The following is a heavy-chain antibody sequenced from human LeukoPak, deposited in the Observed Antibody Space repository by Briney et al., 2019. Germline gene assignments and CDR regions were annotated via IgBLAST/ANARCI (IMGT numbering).Heavy chain of an antibody. CDR2: ISYDGSNK. Sequence: GGSLRLSCAASGFSFSSYAMHWVRQAPGKGLEWVAVISYDGSNKYYANSVKGRFTISRDNSKHTLFLQMNSLRAEDTAVFYCARDLGRYGGKTEFDYWGQGTLVAV. CDR3: ARDLGRYGGKTEFDY. V-gene: IGHV3-30-3*01. J-gene: IGHJ4*02. D-gene: IGHD4-23*01. CDR1: GFSFSSYA.